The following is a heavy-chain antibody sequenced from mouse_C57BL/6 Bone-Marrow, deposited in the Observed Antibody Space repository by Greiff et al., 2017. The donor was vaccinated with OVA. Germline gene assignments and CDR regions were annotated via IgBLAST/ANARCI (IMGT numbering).Heavy chain of an antibody. Sequence: VQLQQSGAELVMPGASVKLSCKASGYTFTSYWMHWVKQRPGQGLEWIGEIDPSDSYTNYNQKFKGKSTLTVDKSSSTAYMQLSSLTSEDSAVYYCARYGAWFAYWGQGTLVTVSA. J-gene: IGHJ3*01. D-gene: IGHD1-1*02. V-gene: IGHV1-69*01. CDR2: IDPSDSYT. CDR1: GYTFTSYW. CDR3: ARYGAWFAY.